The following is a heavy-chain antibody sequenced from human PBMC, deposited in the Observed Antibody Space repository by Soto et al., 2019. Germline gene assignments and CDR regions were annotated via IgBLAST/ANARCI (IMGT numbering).Heavy chain of an antibody. Sequence: PGGSLRLSCAASGFTFSDYGMHWVRQPPGKGLEWVAFISYDGTNIYYADSVRGRFTISRDNSKNTLYLQMNSLRAEDTAVFYCARVMSQTYSARWFYYGMDVWGQGTTVTVS. CDR2: ISYDGTNI. J-gene: IGHJ6*02. D-gene: IGHD1-26*01. CDR1: GFTFSDYG. CDR3: ARVMSQTYSARWFYYGMDV. V-gene: IGHV3-33*01.